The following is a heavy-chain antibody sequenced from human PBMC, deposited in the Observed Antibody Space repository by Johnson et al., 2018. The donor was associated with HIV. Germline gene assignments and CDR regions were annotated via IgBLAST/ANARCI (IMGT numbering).Heavy chain of an antibody. V-gene: IGHV3-33*01. CDR3: ARDGGMTTVTRDAFDI. CDR2: IWYDGSNK. D-gene: IGHD4-17*01. Sequence: QVQLVESGGGLVQPGGSLRLSCAASGFTFSSYGMHWVRQAPGKGLEWVAVIWYDGSNKYYADSVKGRFTISRDNSKNSLYLQMNSLRAGDTAVYYCARDGGMTTVTRDAFDIWGQGTMVTVSS. J-gene: IGHJ3*02. CDR1: GFTFSSYG.